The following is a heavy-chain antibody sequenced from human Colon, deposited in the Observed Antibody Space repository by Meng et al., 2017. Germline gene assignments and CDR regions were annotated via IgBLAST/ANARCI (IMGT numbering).Heavy chain of an antibody. Sequence: QVQLQESGPGLVNPSHTLSLTCTISNGSINSADYYWNWIRQPPGKGPEWLGYIHSSGNTYYTPSLKSRLAMSLDTSKNQFSLRLTSVTAADPAVYYCARNPVLPCARTFDFWGQGALVTVSS. CDR3: ARNPVLPCARTFDF. D-gene: IGHD2-2*01. J-gene: IGHJ4*02. V-gene: IGHV4-30-4*01. CDR2: IHSSGNT. CDR1: NGSINSADYY.